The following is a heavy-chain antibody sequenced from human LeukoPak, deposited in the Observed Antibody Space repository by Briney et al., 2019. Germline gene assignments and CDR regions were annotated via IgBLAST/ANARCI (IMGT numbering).Heavy chain of an antibody. J-gene: IGHJ6*02. V-gene: IGHV3-23*01. D-gene: IGHD6-13*01. Sequence: PGGSLRLSCAASGSTFSSHTMSWVRQAPGKGLEWVSAISGSGGSTYYADSVKGRFTISRDNSKNTLYLQMNSLRAEDTAVYYCAVLGIAAVGDVHYGMDVWGQGTTVTVSS. CDR3: AVLGIAAVGDVHYGMDV. CDR1: GSTFSSHT. CDR2: ISGSGGST.